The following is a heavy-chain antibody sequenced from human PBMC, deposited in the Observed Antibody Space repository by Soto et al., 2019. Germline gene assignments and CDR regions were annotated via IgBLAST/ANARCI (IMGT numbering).Heavy chain of an antibody. J-gene: IGHJ6*02. CDR1: GFTFSSYA. CDR2: ISSNGGST. CDR3: VKSVRSVGQLEYYYYGMDV. V-gene: IGHV3-64D*08. Sequence: GGSLRLSCSASGFTFSSYAMHWVRQAPGKGLEYVSAISSNGGSTYYADSVKGRFTISRDNSKNTLYLQMSSLRAEDTAVYYCVKSVRSVGQLEYYYYGMDVWGQGTTVTVSS. D-gene: IGHD6-6*01.